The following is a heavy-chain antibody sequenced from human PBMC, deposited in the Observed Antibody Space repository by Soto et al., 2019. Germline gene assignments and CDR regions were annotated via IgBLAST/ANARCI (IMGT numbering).Heavy chain of an antibody. Sequence: PGGSLRLSCAASGFTFSSYAMSWVRQAPGKGLEWVSAISGSGGSTYYADSVKGRFTISRDNSKNTLYLQMNSLRAEDTAVYYCDKAGYSGYYSPGAFDIPGPATILTVSS. J-gene: IGHJ3*02. D-gene: IGHD3-22*01. CDR2: ISGSGGST. V-gene: IGHV3-23*01. CDR1: GFTFSSYA. CDR3: DKAGYSGYYSPGAFDI.